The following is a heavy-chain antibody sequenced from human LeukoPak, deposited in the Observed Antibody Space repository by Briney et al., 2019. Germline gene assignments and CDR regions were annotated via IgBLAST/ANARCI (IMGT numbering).Heavy chain of an antibody. CDR3: ARGEVEMATIPFDY. CDR2: IYYSGST. CDR1: GGSISSYY. J-gene: IGHJ4*02. V-gene: IGHV4-59*01. D-gene: IGHD5-24*01. Sequence: SETLSLTCTVSGGSISSYYWSWARQPPGKGLEWIGYIYYSGSTNYNPSLKSRVTISVDTSKNQFSLKLSSVTAADTAVYYCARGEVEMATIPFDYWGQGTLVTVSS.